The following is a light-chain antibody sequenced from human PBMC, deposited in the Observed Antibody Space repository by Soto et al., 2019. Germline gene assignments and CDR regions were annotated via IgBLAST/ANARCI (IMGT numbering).Light chain of an antibody. J-gene: IGKJ1*01. CDR3: QQRRT. Sequence: VLTRSPGTLSLSPGERGTLSCRASQSVSSSYLACYQQKPGQAPRLLIYGASSRATGIPARFSGSGSGTDFTLTISSLEPDDFAVYYCQQRRTFGQGTKVDIK. CDR1: QSVSSSY. CDR2: GAS. V-gene: IGKV3-20*01.